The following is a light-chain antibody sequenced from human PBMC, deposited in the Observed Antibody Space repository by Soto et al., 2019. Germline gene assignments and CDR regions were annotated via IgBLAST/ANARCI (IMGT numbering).Light chain of an antibody. CDR2: EVS. V-gene: IGLV2-14*01. Sequence: QSALTQPASVSGSPGQSITISCTGTSSDVGGYNHVSWYQQHPGKAPKVMIYEVSNRPSGVSNRFSGSKSGNTASLTISGLQAEDEADYYCSSYTSRRSRVFGTGTKLTVL. CDR1: SSDVGGYNH. CDR3: SSYTSRRSRV. J-gene: IGLJ1*01.